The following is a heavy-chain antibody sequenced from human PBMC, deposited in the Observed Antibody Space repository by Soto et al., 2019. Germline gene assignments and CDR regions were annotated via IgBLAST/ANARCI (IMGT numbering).Heavy chain of an antibody. CDR3: ARVPNTSGWYKEY. CDR2: IFYSGST. V-gene: IGHV4-30-4*01. Sequence: SETLSLTCTVSGDSIGSADYYWSWIRQPPGKGLVWIAYIFYSGSTYYNPSLKSRVTISVDTSKNQFSLKLSSVTAADTAVYYCARVPNTSGWYKEYWGQGTLVTVS. CDR1: GDSIGSADYY. J-gene: IGHJ4*02. D-gene: IGHD6-19*01.